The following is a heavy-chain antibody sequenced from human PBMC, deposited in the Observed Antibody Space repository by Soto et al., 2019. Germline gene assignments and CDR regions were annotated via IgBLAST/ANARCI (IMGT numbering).Heavy chain of an antibody. CDR1: GYPFSTYG. CDR2: SVANSGNR. CDR3: ARVAGYGSGNRFFDN. J-gene: IGHJ4*02. D-gene: IGHD3-10*01. V-gene: IGHV1-18*01. Sequence: QVQLVQSGAKVTNPGASVKVSCKTSGYPFSTYGLSWVRQAPGQGLEWMGWSVANSGNRIYAQKFQGRVTMYTDRSTNTGYMELRSLTSDDSALYYCARVAGYGSGNRFFDNWGQGTLVTVS.